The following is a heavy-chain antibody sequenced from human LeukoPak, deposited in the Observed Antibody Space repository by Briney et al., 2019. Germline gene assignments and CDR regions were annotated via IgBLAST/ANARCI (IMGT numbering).Heavy chain of an antibody. CDR1: GFTVSGNY. J-gene: IGHJ5*02. CDR2: IYSGGDT. CDR3: AILTGIAVPA. V-gene: IGHV3-53*01. D-gene: IGHD6-19*01. Sequence: GGSLRLSCAASGFTVSGNYMSWVRQAPGKGLECVAVIYSGGDTYYADSVKGRFTISRDNAKNTLYLQMTSLRAEDTAVYYCAILTGIAVPAWGQGTLVTVSS.